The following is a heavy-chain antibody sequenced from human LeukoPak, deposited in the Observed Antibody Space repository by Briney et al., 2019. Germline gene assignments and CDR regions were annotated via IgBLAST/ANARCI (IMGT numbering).Heavy chain of an antibody. D-gene: IGHD3-10*01. CDR2: IRGSGGGT. CDR3: AKDWGYGSGTYYPH. J-gene: IGHJ4*02. CDR1: GFTFSNYG. Sequence: GGSLRLSCAASGFTFSNYGMSWVRQAPGKGLEWVSVIRGSGGGTYYADSVKGRFSISRDNSKNMLYLQTNSLRAEDTAVYYCAKDWGYGSGTYYPHWGQGTLVTVSS. V-gene: IGHV3-23*01.